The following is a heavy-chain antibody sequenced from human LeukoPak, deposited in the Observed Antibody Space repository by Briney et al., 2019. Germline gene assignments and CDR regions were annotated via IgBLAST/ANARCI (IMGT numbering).Heavy chain of an antibody. Sequence: GGSLRLSCAASGFSFSTNAMTWVRQAPGKGLEWVSGISGSGGYTYYADSVKGRFTISRDTSKSTVYLQMNSLRGEDTAIYYCARRSGIDRGNFDYWGQGTLVTVSS. J-gene: IGHJ4*02. D-gene: IGHD3-10*01. CDR1: GFSFSTNA. CDR2: ISGSGGYT. V-gene: IGHV3-23*01. CDR3: ARRSGIDRGNFDY.